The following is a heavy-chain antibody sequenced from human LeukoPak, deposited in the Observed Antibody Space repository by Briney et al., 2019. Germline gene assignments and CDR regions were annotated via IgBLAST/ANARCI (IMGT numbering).Heavy chain of an antibody. V-gene: IGHV3-11*01. Sequence: GGSLRLSCAASGFTFSDYYMSWMRQAPGKGLERVSYINSSGSTIYYADSLKGRFTISRDNAKNSLYLQMNSLRADDTAVYYCARDPRGYSYGDTFDYWGQGTLVTVSS. CDR1: GFTFSDYY. J-gene: IGHJ4*02. CDR2: INSSGSTI. D-gene: IGHD5-18*01. CDR3: ARDPRGYSYGDTFDY.